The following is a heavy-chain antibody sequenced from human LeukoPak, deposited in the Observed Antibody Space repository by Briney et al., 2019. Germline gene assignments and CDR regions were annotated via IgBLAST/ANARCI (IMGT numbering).Heavy chain of an antibody. V-gene: IGHV3-66*01. CDR3: AKVEVGAIYYFDY. CDR1: GFTVSSNY. J-gene: IGHJ4*02. Sequence: PGGSLRLSCAASGFTVSSNYMSWVRQAPGKGLEWVSVIYSGGSTYYADSVKGRFTISRDNSKNTLYLQMNSLRAEDTAVYYCAKVEVGAIYYFDYWGQGTLVTVSS. D-gene: IGHD1-26*01. CDR2: IYSGGST.